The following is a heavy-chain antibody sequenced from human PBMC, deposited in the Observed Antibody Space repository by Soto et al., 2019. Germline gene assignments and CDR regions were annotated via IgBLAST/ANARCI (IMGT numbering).Heavy chain of an antibody. V-gene: IGHV5-51*01. CDR1: GYSFPSCL. CDR2: IYRGDSDT. CDR3: ARHGVVPAATYYGMDV. J-gene: IGHJ6*02. D-gene: IGHD2-2*01. Sequence: PGESLKISWQVSGYSFPSCLIGWVREMPGKGLEWMGIIYRGDSDTRYSPSLKGQVTIQAEKSISTAYLQWSSMKASDTAMYYCARHGVVPAATYYGMDVWGQGHTVTLSS.